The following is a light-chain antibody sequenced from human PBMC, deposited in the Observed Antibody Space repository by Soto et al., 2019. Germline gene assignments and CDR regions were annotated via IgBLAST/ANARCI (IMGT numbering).Light chain of an antibody. Sequence: QSVLTQPASVSGSPGQSITISCTGTSSDVGRLNYVSWYQQHPGKAPKLIIYDVSNRPSGISNQFSGSKSGNTASLTIFGLQAEDEAFYYCPSYTSSSTLFVFGTGTKVTVL. CDR1: SSDVGRLNY. J-gene: IGLJ1*01. CDR2: DVS. V-gene: IGLV2-14*01. CDR3: PSYTSSSTLFV.